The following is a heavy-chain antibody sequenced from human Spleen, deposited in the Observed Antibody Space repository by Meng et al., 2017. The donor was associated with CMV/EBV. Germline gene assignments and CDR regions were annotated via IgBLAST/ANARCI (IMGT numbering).Heavy chain of an antibody. CDR2: ISYDGSDK. J-gene: IGHJ4*02. CDR1: GFTFSSCA. Sequence: GESLKISCAASGFTFSSCAMHWVRQAPGKGLEWVAIISYDGSDKYYADSVKGRFTISRDPSKSTLHLHMNSLTVEDTAVLYCARDLVREYYESSGYFDYWGQGTLVTVS. V-gene: IGHV3-30-3*01. D-gene: IGHD3-22*01. CDR3: ARDLVREYYESSGYFDY.